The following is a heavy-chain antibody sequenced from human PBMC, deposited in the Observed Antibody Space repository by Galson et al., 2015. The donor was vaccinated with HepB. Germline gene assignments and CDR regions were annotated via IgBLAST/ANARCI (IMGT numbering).Heavy chain of an antibody. Sequence: SLRLSCAASGFTFSSYAMSWVRQAPGKGLEWVSAISGSGGSTYYADSVKGRFTISRDNSKNTLYLQMNSLRAEDTAVYYCAKDNDGQGGRHVDYWGQGTLVTVSS. J-gene: IGHJ4*02. V-gene: IGHV3-23*01. CDR2: ISGSGGST. CDR3: AKDNDGQGGRHVDY. CDR1: GFTFSSYA. D-gene: IGHD1-1*01.